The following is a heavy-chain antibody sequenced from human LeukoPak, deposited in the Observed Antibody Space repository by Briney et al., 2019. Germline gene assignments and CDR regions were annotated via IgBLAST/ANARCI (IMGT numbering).Heavy chain of an antibody. CDR2: INHDATEK. D-gene: IGHD6-13*01. J-gene: IGHJ4*02. CDR1: GFTFGDYY. CDR3: ARVRSAAAGPLDY. Sequence: GGSLRLSCTASGFTFGDYYMSWIRQAPGRGLEWVANINHDATEKYYVDSVKGRFTISRDNAKKSLYLQMNRLRADDTAVYHCARVRSAAAGPLDYWGQGTLVTVSS. V-gene: IGHV3-7*01.